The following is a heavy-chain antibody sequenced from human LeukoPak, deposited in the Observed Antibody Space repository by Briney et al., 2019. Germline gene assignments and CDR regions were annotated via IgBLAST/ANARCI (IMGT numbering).Heavy chain of an antibody. J-gene: IGHJ6*03. D-gene: IGHD2-15*01. CDR1: GGSISSYY. V-gene: IGHV4-4*07. CDR2: IYTSGST. Sequence: SETLSLTCTVSGGSISSYYWSWIRQPAGKGLEWIGRIYTSGSTNYNPSLKSRVTISVDTSKNQFSLKLSSVTAADTAVYYCARVMVAARGYYYYYYMDVWGKGTTVTVSS. CDR3: ARVMVAARGYYYYYYMDV.